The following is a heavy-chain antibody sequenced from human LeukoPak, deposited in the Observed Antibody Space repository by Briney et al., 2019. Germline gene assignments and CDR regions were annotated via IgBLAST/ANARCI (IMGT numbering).Heavy chain of an antibody. CDR2: MNPNSGNT. V-gene: IGHV1-8*01. D-gene: IGHD3-10*01. CDR1: GYTFTSYD. J-gene: IGHJ4*02. CDR3: ARGRVTMVRGAREYYFDY. Sequence: GASVKVSCKASGYTFTSYDINWVRQATGQGLEWMGWMNPNSGNTGYAQKFQGRVTMTRNTSISTAYMELSSLRSEDRAVYYWARGRVTMVRGAREYYFDYWGQGTLATVSS.